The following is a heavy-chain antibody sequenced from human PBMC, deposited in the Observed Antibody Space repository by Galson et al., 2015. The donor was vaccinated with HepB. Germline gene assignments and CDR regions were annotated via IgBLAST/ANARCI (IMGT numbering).Heavy chain of an antibody. Sequence: SLRLSCAASGFTFSSYAMSWVRQAPGKGLEWVSAISSNGGSTYYADSVKGRFTISRDNSKNTLYLRMSSLRAEDTAVYCCAKAPYYYDYSAYSYFDYWGQGTLVTASS. CDR1: GFTFSSYA. V-gene: IGHV3-23*01. CDR2: ISSNGGST. CDR3: AKAPYYYDYSAYSYFDY. J-gene: IGHJ4*02. D-gene: IGHD3-22*01.